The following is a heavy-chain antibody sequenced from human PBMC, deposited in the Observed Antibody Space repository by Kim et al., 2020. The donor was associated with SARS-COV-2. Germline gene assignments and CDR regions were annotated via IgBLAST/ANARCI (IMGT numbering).Heavy chain of an antibody. CDR1: GFTFSSYG. J-gene: IGHJ4*02. V-gene: IGHV3-33*01. Sequence: GGSLRLSCAASGFTFSSYGMHWVRQAPGKGLEWVAVIWYDGSNKYYADSVKGRFTISRDNSKNTLYLQMNSLRAEDTAVYYCARELSSAPSVAGECFDYWGQGTLVTVSS. D-gene: IGHD3-16*01. CDR3: ARELSSAPSVAGECFDY. CDR2: IWYDGSNK.